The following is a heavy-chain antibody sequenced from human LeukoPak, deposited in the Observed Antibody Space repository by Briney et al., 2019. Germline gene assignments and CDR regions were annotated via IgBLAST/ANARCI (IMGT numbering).Heavy chain of an antibody. CDR3: ARWGYGPYGYYYYYMDV. CDR1: GGSISSYY. D-gene: IGHD5-18*01. J-gene: IGHJ6*03. Sequence: SETLSLTCTVSGGSISSYYWSWIRQPPGRGLEWIGYIYYSGSTNYNPSLKSRVTISVDTSKNQFSLKLSSVTAADTAVYYCARWGYGPYGYYYYYMDVWGKGTTVTVSS. V-gene: IGHV4-59*01. CDR2: IYYSGST.